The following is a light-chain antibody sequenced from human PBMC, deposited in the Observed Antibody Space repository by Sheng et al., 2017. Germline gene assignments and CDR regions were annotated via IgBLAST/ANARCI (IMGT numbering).Light chain of an antibody. J-gene: IGKJ2*01. CDR3: QQYNSPYT. V-gene: IGKV1-5*03. CDR2: KAT. Sequence: DIQMTQSPSTLSASVGDRVFMSCRASQSISSWVAWYQQKPGEAPKLLIYKATSLQSGVPSRFSGSGSGTDFSLTISSLQPDDFATYYCQQYNSPYTFGPGTKVEIK. CDR1: QSISSW.